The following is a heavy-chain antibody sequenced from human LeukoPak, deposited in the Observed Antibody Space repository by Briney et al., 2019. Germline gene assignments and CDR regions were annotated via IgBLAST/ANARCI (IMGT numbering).Heavy chain of an antibody. Sequence: GGSLRLSCAASGFTFSGSDIHWVRQASGKGLEWVGRIRRKANSYATAYAASVKGRFTISRDDSKNTAYLQMNSLETEDTAVYYRTRLNARDDYWGQGTLVTVSS. CDR2: IRRKANSYAT. CDR3: TRLNARDDY. V-gene: IGHV3-73*01. J-gene: IGHJ4*02. CDR1: GFTFSGSD.